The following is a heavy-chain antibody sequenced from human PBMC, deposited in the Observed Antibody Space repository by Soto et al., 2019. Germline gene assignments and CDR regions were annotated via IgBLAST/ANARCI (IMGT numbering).Heavy chain of an antibody. CDR2: ISYGGGTT. CDR3: ATSGYTYVFDY. V-gene: IGHV3-23*01. J-gene: IGHJ4*02. CDR1: EFTFSNYA. Sequence: GGSLRLSCAASEFTFSNYAMSWVRQAPGKGLEWVSAISYGGGTTYYADSVKGRFTISRDNSKNTLYLQMSSLRSEDTAVYYCATSGYTYVFDYWGQGTLVTVSS. D-gene: IGHD5-18*01.